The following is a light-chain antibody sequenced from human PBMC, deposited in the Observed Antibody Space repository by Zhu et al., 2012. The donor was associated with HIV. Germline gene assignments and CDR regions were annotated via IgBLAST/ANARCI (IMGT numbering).Light chain of an antibody. Sequence: MVLTQSPATLSLSPGERATLFCRASQSVSNNLAWYQQRPGQAPRLLIYGASTRATGIPARFSGSGSGTEFTLTISSMQSEDFAVYYCQQHNNWPPDSFGQGTKLEI. V-gene: IGKV3-15*01. CDR3: QQHNNWPPDS. CDR1: QSVSNN. J-gene: IGKJ2*03. CDR2: GAS.